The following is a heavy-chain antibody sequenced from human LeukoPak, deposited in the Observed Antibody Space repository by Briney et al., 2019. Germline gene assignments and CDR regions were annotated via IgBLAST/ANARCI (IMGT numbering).Heavy chain of an antibody. Sequence: GGSLTLPCAPSGFTFSSYGVHWLRHAPGKGLEWVTVISYDGSNKYYADSVKGRFTISRDNSKNTLYLQMNSLRAEDTAVYYCARAATDILTGYSEYYFDYRGQGTLVTVSS. D-gene: IGHD3-9*01. V-gene: IGHV3-30*03. J-gene: IGHJ4*02. CDR1: GFTFSSYG. CDR2: ISYDGSNK. CDR3: ARAATDILTGYSEYYFDY.